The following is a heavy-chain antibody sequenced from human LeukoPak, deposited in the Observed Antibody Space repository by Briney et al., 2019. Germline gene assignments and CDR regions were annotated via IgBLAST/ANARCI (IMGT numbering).Heavy chain of an antibody. J-gene: IGHJ6*02. CDR2: ISYDGSNK. Sequence: GGSLRLSCAASGFTFSSYGMHWVRQAPGKGLEWVAVISYDGSNKYYADSVKGRFTISRDNSKNTLYLQMNSLRAEDTAVYYCAKDPGSGNYYYYGMDVWGQGTTVTVSS. CDR1: GFTFSSYG. CDR3: AKDPGSGNYYYYGMDV. D-gene: IGHD3-10*01. V-gene: IGHV3-30*18.